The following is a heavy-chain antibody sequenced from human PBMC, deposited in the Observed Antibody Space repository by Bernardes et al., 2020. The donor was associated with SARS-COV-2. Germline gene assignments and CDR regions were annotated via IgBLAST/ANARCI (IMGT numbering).Heavy chain of an antibody. Sequence: SETLSLTCTVSGASISDYYWSWIRQPPGKGLEWIGYVYHSGSTNYNPSLQSRVTISVDTSKNQFSLQLSSVTAADTAAYYCARVVCSGDYCYNFAYWGQGTLVSVSS. V-gene: IGHV4-59*01. CDR1: GASISDYY. J-gene: IGHJ4*02. CDR2: VYHSGST. D-gene: IGHD2-15*01. CDR3: ARVVCSGDYCYNFAY.